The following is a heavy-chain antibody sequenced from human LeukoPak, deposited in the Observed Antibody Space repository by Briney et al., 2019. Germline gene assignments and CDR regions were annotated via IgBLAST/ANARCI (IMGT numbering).Heavy chain of an antibody. J-gene: IGHJ4*02. CDR3: ASPVITTGYQPGY. CDR1: GFTFSSYA. V-gene: IGHV3-21*01. D-gene: IGHD3-9*01. Sequence: GRSLRLSCAASGFTFSSYAMHWVRQAPGKVLEWVSSISSSSSYIYYADSVKGRFTISRDNAKNSLYLQMNSLRAEDTAVYYCASPVITTGYQPGYWGQGTLVTVSS. CDR2: ISSSSSYI.